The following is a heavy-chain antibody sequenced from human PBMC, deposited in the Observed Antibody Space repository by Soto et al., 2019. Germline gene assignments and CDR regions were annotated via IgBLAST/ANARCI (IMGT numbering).Heavy chain of an antibody. CDR3: AKGGFWVHYGMDV. CDR2: ISGPGSIT. CDR1: GSSFSSYA. V-gene: IGHV3-23*01. Sequence: EVQLLESGGGLVQPGGSLRLSCAASGSSFSSYAMNWVRQAPGKGLEWVSSISGPGSITYYADSVKCRFTISRDNSKDTLYMQMHSLRVEDTAVYYCAKGGFWVHYGMDVWGQGTTVTVSS. D-gene: IGHD3-16*01. J-gene: IGHJ6*02.